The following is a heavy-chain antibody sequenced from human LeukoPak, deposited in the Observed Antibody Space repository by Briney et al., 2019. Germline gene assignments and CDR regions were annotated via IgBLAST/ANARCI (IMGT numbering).Heavy chain of an antibody. V-gene: IGHV3-30*03. J-gene: IGHJ4*02. CDR3: ARGISADN. CDR1: GFTFSTYG. CDR2: ISDYGSNA. Sequence: VRSLRLSCAASGFTFSTYGMHWVRQAPDKGLEWVSFISDYGSNAYYADSVKGRFTISRDNSTNTLYLQMNSLRAEDTAVYYCARGISADNWGQGTLVSVSS.